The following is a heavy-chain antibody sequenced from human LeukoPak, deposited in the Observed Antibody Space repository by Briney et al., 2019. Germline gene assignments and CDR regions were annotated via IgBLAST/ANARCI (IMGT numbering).Heavy chain of an antibody. V-gene: IGHV4-59*13. J-gene: IGHJ4*02. CDR3: ARDARGYSYIDY. Sequence: SETLSLTCTVSGGSISSYYWSWIRQPPGKGLEWIAYIYYSGSTNYNPSLKSRVPISVDTSKNQFSLKLSSVTAADTAVYYCARDARGYSYIDYWGQGTLVTVSS. CDR2: IYYSGST. D-gene: IGHD5-18*01. CDR1: GGSISSYY.